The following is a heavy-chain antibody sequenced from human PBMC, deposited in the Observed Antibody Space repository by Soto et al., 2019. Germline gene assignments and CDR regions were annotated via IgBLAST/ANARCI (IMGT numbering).Heavy chain of an antibody. CDR2: FYDGNT. CDR1: GGSITRRSSY. CDR3: ATTRGLAVGGSFDY. J-gene: IGHJ4*02. Sequence: LSLTCIVSGGSITRRSSYWAWISQPPGKGLEWVGTFYDGNTYHNPSLRSRITIAVDTSKNQFSLKLNSVAAADTAFYYCATTRGLAVGGSFDYWGQGMLVTVSS. V-gene: IGHV4-39*01. D-gene: IGHD3-10*01.